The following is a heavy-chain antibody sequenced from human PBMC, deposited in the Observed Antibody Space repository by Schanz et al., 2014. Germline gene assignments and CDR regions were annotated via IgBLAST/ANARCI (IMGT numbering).Heavy chain of an antibody. CDR3: AKYRGYYRVSGSYRELEC. CDR1: GFAFSSYG. Sequence: EVQLLESGGGLVQPGGSLRLSCLASGFAFSSYGMNWLRQAPGKGLEWVSVIGVDGTTTYYADSVKGRFTISRDNSKNTLYLQMNSLRPEDTAVYYCAKYRGYYRVSGSYRELECWVQGTLVTVSS. D-gene: IGHD3-10*01. J-gene: IGHJ4*02. V-gene: IGHV3-23*01. CDR2: IGVDGTTT.